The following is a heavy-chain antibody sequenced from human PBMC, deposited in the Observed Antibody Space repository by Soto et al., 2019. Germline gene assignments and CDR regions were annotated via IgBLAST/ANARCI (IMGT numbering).Heavy chain of an antibody. D-gene: IGHD6-19*01. CDR3: ARALIAVAQTWFDP. CDR2: ISGSGGST. Sequence: GGSLRLSCAASGFTFSSYAMSWVRQAPGKGLEWVSAISGSGGSTYYADSVKGRFTISRDNAKNTLYLQMNSLRAEDTAVYYCARALIAVAQTWFDPWGQGTLVTVSS. J-gene: IGHJ5*02. V-gene: IGHV3-23*01. CDR1: GFTFSSYA.